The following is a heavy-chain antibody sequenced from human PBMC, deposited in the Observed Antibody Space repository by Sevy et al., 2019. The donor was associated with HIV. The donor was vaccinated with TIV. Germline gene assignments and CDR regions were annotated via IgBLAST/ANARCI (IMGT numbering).Heavy chain of an antibody. V-gene: IGHV4-31*03. CDR2: IYYSGST. CDR1: GGSISSGGYY. D-gene: IGHD3-22*01. J-gene: IGHJ6*02. Sequence: SETLSLTCTVSGGSISSGGYYWSWIRQHPGKGLEWIGYIYYSGSTYYNPSLKSRVTISVDTSKNQFSLKLSSVTAADTAVYYCARFPVEYYYDSSGYPQSYYYGMDVWGQGTTVTVSS. CDR3: ARFPVEYYYDSSGYPQSYYYGMDV.